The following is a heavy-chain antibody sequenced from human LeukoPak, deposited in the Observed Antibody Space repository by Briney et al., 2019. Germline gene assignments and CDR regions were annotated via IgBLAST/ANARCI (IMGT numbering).Heavy chain of an antibody. J-gene: IGHJ4*02. CDR3: TKRGRDWGPFDY. Sequence: GGSLRLSCEASGFTFSSFHMSWVRQAPGKGLEWVSAISGSGETTYYADSVKGRFTVSRDNSKNTLYVQMDSLRAEDTAVYYCTKRGRDWGPFDYWGQGTLVTVSS. CDR2: ISGSGETT. V-gene: IGHV3-23*01. CDR1: GFTFSSFH. D-gene: IGHD7-27*01.